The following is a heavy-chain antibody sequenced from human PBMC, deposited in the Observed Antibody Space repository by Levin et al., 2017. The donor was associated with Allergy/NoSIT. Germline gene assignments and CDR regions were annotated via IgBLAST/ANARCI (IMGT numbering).Heavy chain of an antibody. CDR1: GFTFSSYS. V-gene: IGHV3-21*01. CDR2: ISSSSSYI. D-gene: IGHD6-19*01. CDR3: ARDLFGYSSAYYGMDV. J-gene: IGHJ6*02. Sequence: GGSLRLSCAASGFTFSSYSMNWVRQAPGKGLEWVSSISSSSSYIYYADSVKGRFTISRDNAKNSLYLQMNSLRAEDTAVYYCARDLFGYSSAYYGMDVWGQGTTVTVSS.